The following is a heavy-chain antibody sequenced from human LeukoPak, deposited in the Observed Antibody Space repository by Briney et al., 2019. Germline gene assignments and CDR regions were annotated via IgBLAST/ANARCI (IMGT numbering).Heavy chain of an antibody. CDR3: ASPDYYDSSGYSPGVGY. CDR2: IIPIFGTA. CDR1: GGTFSSYD. V-gene: IGHV1-69*05. Sequence: SVKVSCKASGGTFSSYDISWVRQAPGQGLEWMGGIIPIFGTANYAQKFQGRVTITTDESTSTAYMELSSLRSEDTAVYYCASPDYYDSSGYSPGVGYWGQGTLVTVSS. D-gene: IGHD3-22*01. J-gene: IGHJ4*02.